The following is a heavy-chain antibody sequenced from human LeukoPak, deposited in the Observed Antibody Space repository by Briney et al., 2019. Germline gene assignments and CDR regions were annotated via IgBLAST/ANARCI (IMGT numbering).Heavy chain of an antibody. CDR2: ISSSSSYI. J-gene: IGHJ4*02. Sequence: GGSLRLSCAASGFSFPSYAMSWVRQAPGKGLEWVSSISSSSSYIYYADSVKGRFTISRDNAKNSLYLQMNSLRAEDTAVYYCAREARDPIVVAHYFDYWGQGTLVTVSS. CDR1: GFSFPSYA. V-gene: IGHV3-21*01. D-gene: IGHD3-22*01. CDR3: AREARDPIVVAHYFDY.